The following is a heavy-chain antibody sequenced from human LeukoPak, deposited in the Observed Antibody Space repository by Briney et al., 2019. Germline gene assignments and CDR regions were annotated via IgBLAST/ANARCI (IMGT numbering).Heavy chain of an antibody. V-gene: IGHV1-8*01. CDR1: GYTFTSYD. CDR2: MNPHSGNT. Sequence: ASVKVSCKASGYTFTSYDINWVRQATGQGLEWMGWMNPHSGNTGYAQKFQGRVTMTRNTSISTAYMELSSLRSEDTAVYYCARGDYYDSSGYYSPTEYFQHWGQGTLVTVSS. D-gene: IGHD3-22*01. J-gene: IGHJ1*01. CDR3: ARGDYYDSSGYYSPTEYFQH.